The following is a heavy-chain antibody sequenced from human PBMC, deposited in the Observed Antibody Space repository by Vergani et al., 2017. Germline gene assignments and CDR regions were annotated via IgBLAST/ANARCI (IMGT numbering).Heavy chain of an antibody. CDR3: AYNVLGYSYSWYRETDYRYYGLNV. V-gene: IGHV2-26*01. D-gene: IGHD6-13*01. J-gene: IGHJ6*02. CDR2: IFSNDEK. Sequence: QVTLKESGPVLVKPTETLTLTCTVSGFSLSNARMGVSWIRQPPGKALEWLAHIFSNDEKSYSTSLKSRLTISKDTSKSQVVLTMTNMDPVDTGTYFCAYNVLGYSYSWYRETDYRYYGLNVWGQGTTVTVSS. CDR1: GFSLSNARMG.